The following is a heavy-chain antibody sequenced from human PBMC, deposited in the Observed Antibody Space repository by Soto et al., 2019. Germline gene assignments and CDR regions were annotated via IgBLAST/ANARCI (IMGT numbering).Heavy chain of an antibody. V-gene: IGHV3-15*07. CDR3: TTSPGGKPDPYFFDH. J-gene: IGHJ4*02. Sequence: EVQLVESGGDLAKSGGSLRVSCAAFGFTVTNAWMNWVRQAPGKGLEWVGRIKSKSDGGTTDYAAPVRGRFIISRDDSENTMYLQMNSLEIEDTAVYFCTTSPGGKPDPYFFDHWGQGTLVTVSS. CDR1: GFTVTNAW. D-gene: IGHD3-16*01. CDR2: IKSKSDGGTT.